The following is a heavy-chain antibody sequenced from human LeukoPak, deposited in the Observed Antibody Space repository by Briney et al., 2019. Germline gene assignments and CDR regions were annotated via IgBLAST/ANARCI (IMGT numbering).Heavy chain of an antibody. D-gene: IGHD6-19*01. V-gene: IGHV3-64D*09. J-gene: IGHJ4*02. Sequence: GGSLRLSCTASGFTFGDYAISWVRQAPGRGLEYVSTISSNGGSTYYADSVKGRFTISRDNSKNTLYLQMSSLRAADTAVYYCVKGSSGWYEGYFDYWGQGTLVTVSS. CDR1: GFTFGDYA. CDR2: ISSNGGST. CDR3: VKGSSGWYEGYFDY.